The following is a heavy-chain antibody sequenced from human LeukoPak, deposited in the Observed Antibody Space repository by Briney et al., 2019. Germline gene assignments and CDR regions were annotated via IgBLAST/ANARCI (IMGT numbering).Heavy chain of an antibody. CDR3: ARMSYYDRRGDNWFDP. V-gene: IGHV1-8*02. CDR1: GYTFTSYY. J-gene: IGHJ5*02. D-gene: IGHD3-22*01. CDR2: INPNIGNT. Sequence: ASVKVSCKASGYTFTSYYMHWVRQAPGQGLEWMGWINPNIGNTGYAQKSQGRVTMTRDTSISTAYMELSSLRSEDTAVYYCARMSYYDRRGDNWFDPWGQGTLVIVSS.